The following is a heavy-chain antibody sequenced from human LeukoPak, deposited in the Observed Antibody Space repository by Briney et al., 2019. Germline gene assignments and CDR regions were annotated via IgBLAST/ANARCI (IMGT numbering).Heavy chain of an antibody. CDR2: INHSGST. CDR3: ATGYYLGGDDAFDI. J-gene: IGHJ3*02. CDR1: VGSFSGHY. Sequence: SETLSLTCVVYVGSFSGHYWSWMRQPPGKGLEWIGEINHSGSTNYNPSLKSRVTISVDTSKNQFSLKLSSVTAADTAVYYCATGYYLGGDDAFDIWGQGTMVTVSS. D-gene: IGHD2-2*03. V-gene: IGHV4-34*01.